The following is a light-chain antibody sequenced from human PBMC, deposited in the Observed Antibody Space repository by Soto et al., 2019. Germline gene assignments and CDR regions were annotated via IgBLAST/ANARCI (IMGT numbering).Light chain of an antibody. CDR1: QTIATW. V-gene: IGKV1-5*01. CDR3: HRYKSYLYC. Sequence: DIPMTQSPATLSATVGHRVTITCRARQTIATWLDWYQHKPGKAHKFLIYHASSLETGVPSRFSGSGSGTEFTLTITVLQPEDFATYYCHRYKSYLYCFGQGTKLEI. CDR2: HAS. J-gene: IGKJ2*03.